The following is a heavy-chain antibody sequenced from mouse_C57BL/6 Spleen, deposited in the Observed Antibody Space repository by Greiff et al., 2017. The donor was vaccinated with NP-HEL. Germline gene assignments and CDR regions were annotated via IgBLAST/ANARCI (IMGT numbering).Heavy chain of an antibody. V-gene: IGHV3-6*01. J-gene: IGHJ1*03. CDR2: ISYDGSN. CDR3: ARPDGSWYFDV. CDR1: GYSITSGYY. D-gene: IGHD1-1*01. Sequence: EVQLQESGPGLVKPSQSLSLTCSVTGYSITSGYYWNWIRQFPGNKLEWMGYISYDGSNNYNPSLKNRISITRDTSKNQFFLKLNSVTTEDTATYYCARPDGSWYFDVWGTGTTVTVSS.